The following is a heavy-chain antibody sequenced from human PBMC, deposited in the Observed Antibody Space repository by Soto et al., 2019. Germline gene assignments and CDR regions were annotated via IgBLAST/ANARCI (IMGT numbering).Heavy chain of an antibody. J-gene: IGHJ4*02. D-gene: IGHD1-26*01. Sequence: QGYLVQSGAEVKRPGASVRVSCKTSGFTFNTHGFSWVRQAPGQGLEWMGWNSALNGKTFYAHNFQDRVIMTTDTSSSTAYMELRGLKSDDTVVYYCAAATSIALGFRYLGQGTLVTVSS. CDR1: GFTFNTHG. CDR2: NSALNGKT. CDR3: AAATSIALGFRY. V-gene: IGHV1-18*01.